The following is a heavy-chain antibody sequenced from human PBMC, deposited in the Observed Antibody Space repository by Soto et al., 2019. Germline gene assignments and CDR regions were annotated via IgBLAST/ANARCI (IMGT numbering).Heavy chain of an antibody. CDR3: ARARFSLAAIHDAFDI. J-gene: IGHJ3*02. CDR2: IIPIFGTA. V-gene: IGHV1-69*01. D-gene: IGHD2-21*02. Sequence: QVQLVQSGAEVKKPGSSVEVSCKASGGTFSSYAISWVRQAPGQGLEWMGGIIPIFGTANYAQKFQGRVTITADESTSTAYMELSSLRSEDTAVYYCARARFSLAAIHDAFDIWGQGTMVTVSS. CDR1: GGTFSSYA.